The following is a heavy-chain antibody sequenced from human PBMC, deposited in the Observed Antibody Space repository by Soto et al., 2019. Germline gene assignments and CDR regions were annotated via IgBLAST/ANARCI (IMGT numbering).Heavy chain of an antibody. D-gene: IGHD1-20*01. Sequence: GGSLRLSCAASGFTFSDYYMSWIRQAPGKGLEWVSYISGSGSTIYYADSVKGRFTISKDNAKNSLYLQMNSLRAEDTAVYYCAREPFITGNPFDYWGQGTLVTVSS. J-gene: IGHJ4*02. CDR3: AREPFITGNPFDY. CDR1: GFTFSDYY. CDR2: ISGSGSTI. V-gene: IGHV3-11*01.